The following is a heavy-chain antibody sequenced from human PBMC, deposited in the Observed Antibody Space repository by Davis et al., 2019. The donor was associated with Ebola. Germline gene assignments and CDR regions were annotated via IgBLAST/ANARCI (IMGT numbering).Heavy chain of an antibody. CDR3: ARGQRFRAGWFDP. Sequence: MPSETLSLTCAVYGGSFSGYYWSWIRQPPGKGLEWIGEINHSGSTNYNPSLKSRVTISVDTSKNQFSLKLSSVTAADTAVYYCARGQRFRAGWFDPWGQGTLVTVSS. D-gene: IGHD3-10*01. V-gene: IGHV4-34*01. J-gene: IGHJ5*02. CDR1: GGSFSGYY. CDR2: INHSGST.